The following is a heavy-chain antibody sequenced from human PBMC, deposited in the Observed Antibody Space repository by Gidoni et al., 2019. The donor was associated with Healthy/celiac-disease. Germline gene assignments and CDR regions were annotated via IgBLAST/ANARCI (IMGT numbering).Heavy chain of an antibody. J-gene: IGHJ4*02. D-gene: IGHD2-2*01. CDR3: VNSRGNQLLYFDY. CDR2: ISSNGGIT. V-gene: IGHV3-64D*06. Sequence: EVQLVESGGGLVQPGGSLRLSCSAPGFPFSSYAMHWVRQAPGKGLEYVSAISSNGGITYYADSVKGRFTISRDNSKNTLYLQMSSLRAEDTAVYYCVNSRGNQLLYFDYWGQGTLVTVSS. CDR1: GFPFSSYA.